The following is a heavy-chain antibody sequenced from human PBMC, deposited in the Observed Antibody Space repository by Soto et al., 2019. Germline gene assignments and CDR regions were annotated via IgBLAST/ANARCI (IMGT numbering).Heavy chain of an antibody. CDR3: ARGSLPYYYDSSGYYPPDY. Sequence: QVQLVQSGAEVKKPGASVKVSCKASGYTFTSYGISWVRQAPGQGLEWMGWISAYNGNTNYAQKLQGRVTMTTDTSTSTAYMELRSLRSDDTAVYYCARGSLPYYYDSSGYYPPDYWGQGTLVTVSS. CDR2: ISAYNGNT. V-gene: IGHV1-18*04. CDR1: GYTFTSYG. D-gene: IGHD3-22*01. J-gene: IGHJ4*02.